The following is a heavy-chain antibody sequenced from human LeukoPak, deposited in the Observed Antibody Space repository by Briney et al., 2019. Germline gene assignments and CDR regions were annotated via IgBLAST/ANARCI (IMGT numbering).Heavy chain of an antibody. V-gene: IGHV3-23*01. D-gene: IGHD6-13*01. CDR1: GFTFSSYA. J-gene: IGHJ5*02. CDR2: ISGSDGST. CDR3: AKGVVRSAAPGNNWFDP. Sequence: PGGSLRLSCAASGFTFSSYAMSWVRQAPGKGLEWASGISGSDGSTYYADSVKGRFTIPRDNSKNTLYLQMNSLRADDTAVYYCAKGVVRSAAPGNNWFDPWGQGALVTVSS.